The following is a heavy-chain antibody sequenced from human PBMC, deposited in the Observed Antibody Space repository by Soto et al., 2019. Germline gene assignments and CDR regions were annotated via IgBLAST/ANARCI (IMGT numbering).Heavy chain of an antibody. Sequence: ESGGGLVTPGGSLRLSCAASGFTFSTYNMNWVRQAPGKGLEWVSSINGRGNYIYYTDAVKGRFTISRDNAKTSLYLQMNSLRAEDTAVYYCAREDGIVGATSAFDYWGQGTLVTVSS. CDR2: INGRGNYI. CDR1: GFTFSTYN. J-gene: IGHJ4*02. V-gene: IGHV3-21*01. D-gene: IGHD1-26*01. CDR3: AREDGIVGATSAFDY.